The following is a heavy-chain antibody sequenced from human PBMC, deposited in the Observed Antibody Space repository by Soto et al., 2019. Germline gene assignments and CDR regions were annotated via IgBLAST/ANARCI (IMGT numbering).Heavy chain of an antibody. J-gene: IGHJ4*02. CDR2: ISYDGSSK. D-gene: IGHD3-16*01. CDR3: ASRNMLGDFDY. CDR1: GFTFSKYA. V-gene: IGHV3-30-3*01. Sequence: QVQLVESGGGVVQPGRSLRLSCAVSGFTFSKYAMHWARQAPGKGLEWVAIISYDGSSKDYSDSVKGRFTISSDNSKNTHHLQMNSLRPEDTAVYYCASRNMLGDFDYWGQGTLVTVSS.